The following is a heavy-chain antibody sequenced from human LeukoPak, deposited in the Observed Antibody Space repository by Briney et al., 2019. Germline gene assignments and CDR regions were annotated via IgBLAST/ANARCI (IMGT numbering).Heavy chain of an antibody. V-gene: IGHV4-34*01. J-gene: IGHJ6*03. D-gene: IGHD3-10*01. Sequence: SETLSLTCAVYGGSFSGYYWSWIRQPPGQGLEWIGEINHSGSTNYNPSLKSRVTISVDTSKNQFSLKLSPVTAADTAVYYCARALRGRRDYYYMDVWGKGTTVTVSS. CDR3: ARALRGRRDYYYMDV. CDR1: GGSFSGYY. CDR2: INHSGST.